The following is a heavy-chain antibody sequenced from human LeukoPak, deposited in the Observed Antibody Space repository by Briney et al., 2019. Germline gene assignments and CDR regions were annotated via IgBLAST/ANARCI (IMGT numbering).Heavy chain of an antibody. J-gene: IGHJ4*02. CDR1: GGAISTYY. V-gene: IGHV4-59*12. CDR3: ARAGFLPLVIN. CDR2: IYYTGST. Sequence: PSETLSLTCTVSGGAISTYYWSWIRQTPGMGLEWIGYIYYTGSTNYNPSLKSRVTISVDKSKNQFSLKLSSVTAADTAVYYCARAGFLPLVINWGQGTLVTVST. D-gene: IGHD3-9*01.